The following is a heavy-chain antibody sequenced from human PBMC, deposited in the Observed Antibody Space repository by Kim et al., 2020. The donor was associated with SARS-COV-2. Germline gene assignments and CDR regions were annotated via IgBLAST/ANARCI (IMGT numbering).Heavy chain of an antibody. D-gene: IGHD6-19*01. CDR2: IT. CDR3: AKGPGDSGSDC. V-gene: IGHV3-23*01. Sequence: ITDAGGAVKGRFTVSRDNSKNTFYLQINDLRAEDTAVYYCAKGPGDSGSDCWGQGTLVTVSS. J-gene: IGHJ4*02.